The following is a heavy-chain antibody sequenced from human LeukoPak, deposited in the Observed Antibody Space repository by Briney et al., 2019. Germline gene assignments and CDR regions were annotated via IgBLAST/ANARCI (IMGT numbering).Heavy chain of an antibody. Sequence: SETLSLTCTVSGGSISSYYWNWIRQPAGKGLEWIGRIYTSGSTNYNPSLKSRVTMSVDTSKNQFSLKLSSVTAADTAVYYCARLNAWWDILTGYYKAIFDYWGQGTLVTVSS. V-gene: IGHV4-4*07. CDR1: GGSISSYY. D-gene: IGHD3-9*01. J-gene: IGHJ4*02. CDR2: IYTSGST. CDR3: ARLNAWWDILTGYYKAIFDY.